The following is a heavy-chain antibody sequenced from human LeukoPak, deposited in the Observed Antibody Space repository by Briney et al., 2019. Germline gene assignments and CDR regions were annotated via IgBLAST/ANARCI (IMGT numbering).Heavy chain of an antibody. V-gene: IGHV3-53*01. CDR2: IYTGSST. CDR3: ARARSSYYYAMDV. CDR1: GLTVSGNY. Sequence: GGSLRLSCAASGLTVSGNYLTWVRQAPGKGLGWVSVIYTGSSTYYADSVKGRFTISRDNSKNTLYLQMNSPRAEDTAVYYCARARSSYYYAMDVWGQGTAVTVSS. J-gene: IGHJ6*02.